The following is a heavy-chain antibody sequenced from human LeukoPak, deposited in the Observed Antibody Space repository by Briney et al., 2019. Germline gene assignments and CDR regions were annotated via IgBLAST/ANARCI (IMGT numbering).Heavy chain of an antibody. CDR3: ATSFTIFSPFDY. D-gene: IGHD3-9*01. CDR1: GGSISSSSSY. CDR2: IYYSGST. J-gene: IGHJ4*02. Sequence: SETLSLTRTVSGGSISSSSSYWGWIRQPPGKGLGWIGSIYYSGSTYYNPSLKSRVTISVDTSKNQFSLKLSSVTAAYTAVYYCATSFTIFSPFDYWGQGTLVTVSS. V-gene: IGHV4-39*01.